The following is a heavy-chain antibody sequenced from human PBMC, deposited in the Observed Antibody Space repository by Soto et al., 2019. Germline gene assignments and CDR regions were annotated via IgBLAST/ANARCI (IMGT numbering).Heavy chain of an antibody. CDR3: ARHSYYASRDGMDV. J-gene: IGHJ6*02. V-gene: IGHV4-39*01. Sequence: QLQLQESGPGLVKPSETLSLTCTVSDGSISSRSYYWGWIRQPPGKGLEWIGSIYVSGSTYYNPPLKSRVTISVDTSKNQFSLKLSSATAADTAVYYCARHSYYASRDGMDVWGRGTTVTVSS. D-gene: IGHD3-10*01. CDR2: IYVSGST. CDR1: DGSISSRSYY.